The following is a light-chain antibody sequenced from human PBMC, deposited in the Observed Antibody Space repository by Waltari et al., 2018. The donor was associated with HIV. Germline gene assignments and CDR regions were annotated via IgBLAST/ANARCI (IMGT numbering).Light chain of an antibody. CDR2: DNT. V-gene: IGLV1-51*01. J-gene: IGLJ2*01. Sequence: QSVLTQPPSVSAAPGQKVTISCSGSSSNIGNNFVSWFQQLPGTAPKLLIYDNTRRPSGIPDRSSGSKSGTSATLGITGLQSGDEADYYCGTWDSSLSAWVCGGGTKLTVL. CDR1: SSNIGNNF. CDR3: GTWDSSLSAWV.